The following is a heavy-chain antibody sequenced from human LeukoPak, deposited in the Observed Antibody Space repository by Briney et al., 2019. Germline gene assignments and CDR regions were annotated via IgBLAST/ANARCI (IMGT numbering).Heavy chain of an antibody. J-gene: IGHJ4*02. CDR3: ASPHSSGWYGPFDY. CDR1: GGSIRSSYYY. Sequence: SETLSLTCTVSGGSIRSSYYYWSWIRQHPGKGLEWIGYIYYSGSTYYNPSLKSRVTISVDTSKNQFSLKLSSVTAADTAVYYCASPHSSGWYGPFDYWGQGTLVTVSS. CDR2: IYYSGST. D-gene: IGHD6-19*01. V-gene: IGHV4-39*01.